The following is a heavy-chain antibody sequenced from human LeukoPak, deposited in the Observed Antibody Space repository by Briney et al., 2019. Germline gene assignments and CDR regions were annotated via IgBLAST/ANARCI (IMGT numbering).Heavy chain of an antibody. CDR2: LYHSGST. Sequence: PSETLSLTCTVSDYSITNAHYWGWIRQPPGKGLEWIGSLYHSGSTYYNPSLTSRVTMSIDTSRNQFSLKLSSVTAADTAVYYCARVNYYDSRGYGAFDIWGQGTMVTVSS. CDR1: DYSITNAHY. J-gene: IGHJ3*02. CDR3: ARVNYYDSRGYGAFDI. D-gene: IGHD3-22*01. V-gene: IGHV4-38-2*02.